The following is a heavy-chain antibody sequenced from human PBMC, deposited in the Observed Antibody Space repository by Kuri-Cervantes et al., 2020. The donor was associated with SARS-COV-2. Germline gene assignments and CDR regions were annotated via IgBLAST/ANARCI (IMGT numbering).Heavy chain of an antibody. Sequence: SGPTLVKPTQTLTLTCTFSGFSLSSNGMRVSWIRQSPGKALEWLARFDWDGDKFYRPSLKTRLTISKDTSKNQVVLRMTNMDPGDTATYYRARTSWIAVGGGFDYWGQGILVTVSS. CDR2: FDWDGDK. D-gene: IGHD6-19*01. J-gene: IGHJ4*02. V-gene: IGHV2-70*04. CDR3: ARTSWIAVGGGFDY. CDR1: GFSLSSNGMR.